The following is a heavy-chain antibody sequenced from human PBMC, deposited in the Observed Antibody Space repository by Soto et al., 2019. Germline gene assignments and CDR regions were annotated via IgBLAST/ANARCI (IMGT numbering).Heavy chain of an antibody. CDR3: AREFGIAAGFDY. D-gene: IGHD6-13*01. CDR2: ISYDGSNK. J-gene: IGHJ4*02. V-gene: IGHV3-30-3*01. Sequence: GSLRLSCAASGFTFSSYAMHWVRQAPGKGLEWVAVISYDGSNKYYADSVKGRFTISRDNSKNTLYLQMNSLRAEDTAVYYCAREFGIAAGFDYWGQGTLVTVSS. CDR1: GFTFSSYA.